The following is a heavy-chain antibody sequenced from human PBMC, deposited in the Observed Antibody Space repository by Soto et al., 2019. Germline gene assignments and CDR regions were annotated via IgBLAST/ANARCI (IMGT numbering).Heavy chain of an antibody. Sequence: SQTLSLTCAISGDSVSSNIAAWDWIRQSPSRGLEWLGRTYYRSKWYTDYAVSVRSRITINQDTSENQFTLQLISMTPEDTAVYYCARNLGGPLDSWGQGSLVTVSS. V-gene: IGHV6-1*01. CDR2: TYYRSKWYT. CDR1: GDSVSSNIAA. D-gene: IGHD3-16*01. CDR3: ARNLGGPLDS. J-gene: IGHJ4*02.